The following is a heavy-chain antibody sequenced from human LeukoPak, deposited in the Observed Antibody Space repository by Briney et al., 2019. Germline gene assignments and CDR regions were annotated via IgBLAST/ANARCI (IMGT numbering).Heavy chain of an antibody. CDR2: IYYSGST. Sequence: SETLSLTCTVSGGSISSGDYYWSWIRQPPGKGLEWIGSIYYSGSTYYNPSLKSRVTISVDTSKNQFSLKLSSVTAADTAVYYCARPVRAPPSYFDYWGQGTLVTVPS. D-gene: IGHD3-22*01. J-gene: IGHJ4*02. CDR1: GGSISSGDYY. V-gene: IGHV4-39*01. CDR3: ARPVRAPPSYFDY.